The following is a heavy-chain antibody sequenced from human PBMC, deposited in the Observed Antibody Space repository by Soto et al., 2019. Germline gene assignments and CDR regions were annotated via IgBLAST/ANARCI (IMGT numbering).Heavy chain of an antibody. Sequence: EVQLVESGGGLVQPGRSLRLSCAASGFTFDDYAMHWVRQAPGKGLEWVSGISWNSGSIGYADSVKGRFTIFRDNAKNSLYLHMNSLRAEDTALYYCAKGSPIRVAAPPAFDPWGQGTLVTVAS. V-gene: IGHV3-9*01. J-gene: IGHJ5*02. CDR2: ISWNSGSI. CDR1: GFTFDDYA. D-gene: IGHD6-13*01. CDR3: AKGSPIRVAAPPAFDP.